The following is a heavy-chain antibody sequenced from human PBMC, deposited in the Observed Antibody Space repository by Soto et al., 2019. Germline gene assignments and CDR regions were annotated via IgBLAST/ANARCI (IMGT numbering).Heavy chain of an antibody. J-gene: IGHJ4*02. Sequence: SGPTLVSPTQTLTLTCTFAGFSLSTSGVGVGWIRQPPGKAREWLALIYWNDDKKYSPSLKSRLGITKDTFRNQVVLTMTNVDPLDTATXYCARRRGYTWNNPAFDYWGQGALVTVSS. V-gene: IGHV2-5*01. D-gene: IGHD1-20*01. CDR2: IYWNDDK. CDR1: GFSLSTSGVG. CDR3: ARRRGYTWNNPAFDY.